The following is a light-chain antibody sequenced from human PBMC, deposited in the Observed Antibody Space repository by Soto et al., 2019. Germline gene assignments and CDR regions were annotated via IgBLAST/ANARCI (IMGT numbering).Light chain of an antibody. CDR2: GAS. V-gene: IGKV3-20*01. CDR3: QLYGSSPKT. J-gene: IGKJ1*01. CDR1: QTIISNY. Sequence: EIVLTQSPGTLSLSPGERATLSCRATQTIISNYLAWYQQKPGQAPKLVIHGASTRATGIPDRFSGSGSGTDFTLTISRVEPEDFAVYYCQLYGSSPKTFGQGTKV.